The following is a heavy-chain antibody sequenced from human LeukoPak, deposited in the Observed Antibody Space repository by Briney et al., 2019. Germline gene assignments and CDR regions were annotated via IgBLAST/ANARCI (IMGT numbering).Heavy chain of an antibody. J-gene: IGHJ4*02. V-gene: IGHV1-18*01. CDR3: ARENRPNYYDSSGPFGY. CDR2: ISAYNGNT. D-gene: IGHD3-22*01. CDR1: GYTFTSYG. Sequence: ASVKVSCKASGYTFTSYGISWVRQAPGQGLEWMGWISAYNGNTNYAQKFQGRVTMTRDMSTSTVYMELSSLRSEDTAVYYCARENRPNYYDSSGPFGYWGQGTLVTVSS.